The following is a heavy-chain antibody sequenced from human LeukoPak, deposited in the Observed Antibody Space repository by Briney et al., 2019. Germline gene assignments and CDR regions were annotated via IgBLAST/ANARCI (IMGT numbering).Heavy chain of an antibody. Sequence: GGSLRLSWVDSGLNFEAYWMAWVRQAPGKGPEWVANIRQDGSEKNYVDSVRGRFTISRDNAKNSLYLQMNSLRAEDTAVYYCAREGDFWTGFSPNWLDPWGQGTLVTVSS. CDR2: IRQDGSEK. D-gene: IGHD3/OR15-3a*01. CDR3: AREGDFWTGFSPNWLDP. J-gene: IGHJ5*02. V-gene: IGHV3-7*01. CDR1: GLNFEAYW.